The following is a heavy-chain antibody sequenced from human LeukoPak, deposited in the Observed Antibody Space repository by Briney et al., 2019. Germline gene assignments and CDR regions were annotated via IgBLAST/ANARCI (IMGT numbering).Heavy chain of an antibody. CDR2: ISAYNGNT. CDR1: GYTFTSYG. CDR3: ARDALWFGELLLFDY. D-gene: IGHD3-10*01. V-gene: IGHV1-18*01. Sequence: GASVKVSCKASGYTFTSYGISWVRQAPGQGLEWMGWISAYNGNTNYAQKLQGRVTMTTDTSTSTAYMELRSLRSDDTAVYYCARDALWFGELLLFDYWGQGTLVTVSS. J-gene: IGHJ4*02.